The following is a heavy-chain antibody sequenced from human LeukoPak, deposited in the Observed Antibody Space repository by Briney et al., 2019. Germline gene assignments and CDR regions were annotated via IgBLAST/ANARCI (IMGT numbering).Heavy chain of an antibody. CDR2: IWNDGSKK. CDR3: AGGASGYGFMNA. J-gene: IGHJ6*01. Sequence: PDWSLRLSCAASGFTFSSYGMHWFRQAPGKGLEWVAIIWNDGSKKYYADSVNGRFTISRDKSKNTLYLQMGSLRDADMVVYYRAGGASGYGFMNAWGQGTTVTVSS. D-gene: IGHD5-12*01. V-gene: IGHV3-33*01. CDR1: GFTFSSYG.